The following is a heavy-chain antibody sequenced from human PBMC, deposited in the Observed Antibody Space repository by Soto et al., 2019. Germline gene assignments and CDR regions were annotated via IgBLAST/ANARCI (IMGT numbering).Heavy chain of an antibody. J-gene: IGHJ6*02. CDR2: IYPGDSDT. CDR1: GYSFTSYW. D-gene: IGHD3-10*01. Sequence: GDSLKISCKGSGYSFTSYWIGWVRQMPGKGLEWMGIIYPGDSDTRYSPSFQGQVTISADKSISTAYLQWSSLKASDTAMYYCASYYGSGSYYGHYYYYYGMDVWGQVTTVTVSS. CDR3: ASYYGSGSYYGHYYYYYGMDV. V-gene: IGHV5-51*01.